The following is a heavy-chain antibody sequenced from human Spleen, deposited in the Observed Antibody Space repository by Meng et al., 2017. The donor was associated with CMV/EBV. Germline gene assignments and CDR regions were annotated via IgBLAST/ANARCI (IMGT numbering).Heavy chain of an antibody. CDR1: GGSISSSNYY. Sequence: SETLSLTCTVSGGSISSSNYYWGWIRQPPGKGLEWIGSIYYSGSTYYKLSLKSRVTISVDTSKNQFSLKVSSVTAADTAVYYCARVYDFRDFDYWGQGTLVTVS. V-gene: IGHV4-39*07. CDR2: IYYSGST. J-gene: IGHJ4*02. CDR3: ARVYDFRDFDY. D-gene: IGHD3-3*01.